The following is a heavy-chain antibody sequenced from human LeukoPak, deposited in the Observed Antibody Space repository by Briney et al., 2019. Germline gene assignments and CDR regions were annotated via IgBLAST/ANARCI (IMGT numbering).Heavy chain of an antibody. D-gene: IGHD4-23*01. V-gene: IGHV1-2*06. CDR3: AREKYDGKSWDS. CDR1: GYAFTGYY. J-gene: IGHJ4*02. Sequence: ASVKVSCKASGYAFTGYYIHWVRQAPGQGLEWKGRINPNSGGTNYAQNFQGRVTMTRDTSISTAYMELTRLRSDDTAVYYCAREKYDGKSWDSWGQGTLVTVSS. CDR2: INPNSGGT.